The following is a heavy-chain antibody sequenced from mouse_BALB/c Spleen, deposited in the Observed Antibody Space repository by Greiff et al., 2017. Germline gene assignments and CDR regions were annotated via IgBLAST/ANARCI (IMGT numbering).Heavy chain of an antibody. CDR2: INPGSGGT. CDR1: GYAFTNYL. J-gene: IGHJ4*01. D-gene: IGHD2-10*02. V-gene: IGHV1-54*01. CDR3: AREEYGNYDAMDY. Sequence: QVQLQQSGAELVRPGTSVKVSCKASGYAFTNYLIEWVKQRPGQGLEWIGVINPGSGGTNYNEKFKGKATLTADKSSSTAYMQLSSLTSDDSVVYFCAREEYGNYDAMDYWGQGTSVTVSS.